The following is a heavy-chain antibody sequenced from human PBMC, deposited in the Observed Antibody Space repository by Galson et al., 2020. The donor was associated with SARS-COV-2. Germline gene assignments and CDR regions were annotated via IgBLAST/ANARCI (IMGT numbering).Heavy chain of an antibody. V-gene: IGHV3-30*01. CDR1: GFTFSSYA. Sequence: GGSLRLSCAASGFTFSSYAMHWVRQAPGKGLEWVAVISYDGSNKYYADSVKGRFTISRDNSKNTLYLQMNSLRAEDTAVYYCAGELINAFDIWGQGTMVSVSS. CDR2: ISYDGSNK. J-gene: IGHJ3*02. CDR3: AGELINAFDI.